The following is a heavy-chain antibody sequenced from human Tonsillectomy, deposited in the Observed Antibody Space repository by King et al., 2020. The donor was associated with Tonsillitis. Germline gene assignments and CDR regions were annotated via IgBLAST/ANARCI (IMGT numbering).Heavy chain of an antibody. CDR2: MYYSGTF. D-gene: IGHD2-15*01. Sequence: QLQESVPGVVKPSETLSLTCTVSGGSISSSDHYWAWIRQPPGKGLEWIGYMYYSGTFFYNPSLKSRITISGGTSENRFSLKLSSVTAADAAVYFCARSVSGSFDYWGQGALVTVSS. J-gene: IGHJ4*02. CDR3: ARSVSGSFDY. CDR1: GGSISSSDHY. V-gene: IGHV4-39*01.